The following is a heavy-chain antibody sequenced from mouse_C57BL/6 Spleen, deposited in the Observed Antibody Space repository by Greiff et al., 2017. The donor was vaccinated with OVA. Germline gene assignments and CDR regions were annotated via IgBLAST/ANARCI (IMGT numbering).Heavy chain of an antibody. J-gene: IGHJ2*01. Sequence: EVQLVESGGGLVQPGGSMKLSCVASGFTFSNYWMNWVRQSPEKGLEWVAQIRLKSDNYATHYAESVKGRFTISRDDSKSSVYLQMNNLRAEDTGIYYCTAGSSWYYFDYWGQGTTLTVSS. D-gene: IGHD1-1*01. CDR3: TAGSSWYYFDY. CDR2: IRLKSDNYAT. V-gene: IGHV6-3*01. CDR1: GFTFSNYW.